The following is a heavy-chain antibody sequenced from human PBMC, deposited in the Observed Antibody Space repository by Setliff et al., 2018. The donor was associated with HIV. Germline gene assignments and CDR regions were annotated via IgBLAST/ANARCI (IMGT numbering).Heavy chain of an antibody. Sequence: PSETLSLTCIVSGGSISSIIYHWGWIRQPPGKGLEWIGSIYYSGSTYYNPSLKSRVTMSVDTSKNHFSLRLSSVTAADTAVYYCARHAGSRGYYPRPFDYWGQGTLVTVSS. CDR3: ARHAGSRGYYPRPFDY. CDR2: IYYSGST. D-gene: IGHD3-22*01. J-gene: IGHJ4*02. CDR1: GGSISSIIYH. V-gene: IGHV4-39*01.